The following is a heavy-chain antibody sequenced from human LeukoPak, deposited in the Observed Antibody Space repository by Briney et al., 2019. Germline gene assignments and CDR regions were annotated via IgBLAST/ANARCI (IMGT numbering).Heavy chain of an antibody. CDR2: ISGSGGST. J-gene: IGHJ4*02. CDR1: GLTFSSYA. V-gene: IGHV3-23*01. Sequence: GGSLRLSXAASGLTFSSYAMSWVRQAPGKGLEWVSAISGSGGSTYYADSVKGRFTISRDNSKNTLYLQMNSLRAEDTAVYYCAKDLSPYYYDSTGYWGQGTLVTVSS. CDR3: AKDLSPYYYDSTGY. D-gene: IGHD3-22*01.